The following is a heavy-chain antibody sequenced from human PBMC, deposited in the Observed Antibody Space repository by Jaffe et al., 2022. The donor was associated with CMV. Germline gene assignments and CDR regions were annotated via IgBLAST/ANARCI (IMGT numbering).Heavy chain of an antibody. CDR3: ARGGIRRSTPFDF. CDR2: IKGDGSEK. CDR1: GFMFNTYW. V-gene: IGHV3-7*03. D-gene: IGHD3-3*02. Sequence: DVQLVESGGGLVQPGGSLRLSCAASGFMFNTYWMTWVRQAPGKGLEWVANIKGDGSEKYYVDSAQGRFTISRDSAKSSLSLQMHSLRAEDTAVYFCARGGIRRSTPFDFWGQGTLVTVSS. J-gene: IGHJ4*02.